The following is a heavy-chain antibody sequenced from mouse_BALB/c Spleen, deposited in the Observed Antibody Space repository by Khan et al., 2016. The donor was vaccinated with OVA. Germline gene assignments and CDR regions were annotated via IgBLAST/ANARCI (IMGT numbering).Heavy chain of an antibody. J-gene: IGHJ4*01. V-gene: IGHV1S137*01. CDR1: GYTFTDYA. CDR2: ISTYYGDA. CDR3: ARPSTATAMDY. Sequence: VQLQESGAELVRPGVSVKISCKGSGYTFTDYAMHWVKQSHAKSLEWIGVISTYYGDASYNQKFKGKATMTVDKSSSTAYMELARLTSEDSAIYYCARPSTATAMDYWGQGTSVTVSS. D-gene: IGHD1-2*01.